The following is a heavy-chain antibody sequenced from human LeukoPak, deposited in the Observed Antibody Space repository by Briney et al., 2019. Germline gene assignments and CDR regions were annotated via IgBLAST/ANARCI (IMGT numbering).Heavy chain of an antibody. CDR3: ARESQSAYYFDSSGYEDAFDI. Sequence: GGSLRLSCAASGFTFSSYGMSWVRQAPGKGLEWVSSISSSGTYIYYADSVKGRFTISRDNAKNSLYLQMNSLRAEDTAVYYCARESQSAYYFDSSGYEDAFDIWGQGTMVTVSS. D-gene: IGHD3-22*01. CDR1: GFTFSSYG. J-gene: IGHJ3*02. V-gene: IGHV3-21*01. CDR2: ISSSGTYI.